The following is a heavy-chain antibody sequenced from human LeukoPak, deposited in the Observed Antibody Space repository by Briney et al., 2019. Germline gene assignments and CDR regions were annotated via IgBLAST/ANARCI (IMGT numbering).Heavy chain of an antibody. Sequence: GESLKISCQGPGYRFNSYWIGWVRQMPGKGLGWMGIIYPGDSDTRYSPSFQGQVTISVDKSISTAYLRWRSLKASDTAMYYCARGGRTESTSGDYYWGRGTLVTVSS. J-gene: IGHJ4*02. CDR2: IYPGDSDT. D-gene: IGHD2-21*01. CDR3: ARGGRTESTSGDYY. V-gene: IGHV5-51*01. CDR1: GYRFNSYW.